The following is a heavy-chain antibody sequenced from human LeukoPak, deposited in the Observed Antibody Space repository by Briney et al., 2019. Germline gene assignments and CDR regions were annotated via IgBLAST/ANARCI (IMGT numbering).Heavy chain of an antibody. CDR3: ARVMVRGVPRYNWFDP. D-gene: IGHD3-10*01. V-gene: IGHV4-31*03. CDR1: GGSISSGVYY. Sequence: SQTLSLTCTVSGGSISSGVYYWSWIRQHPGKGLEWIGYIYYSGSTYSNPSLKSRVTISVDTSKNQFSLKLSSVTAADTAVYYCARVMVRGVPRYNWFDPWGQGTLVTVSS. J-gene: IGHJ5*02. CDR2: IYYSGST.